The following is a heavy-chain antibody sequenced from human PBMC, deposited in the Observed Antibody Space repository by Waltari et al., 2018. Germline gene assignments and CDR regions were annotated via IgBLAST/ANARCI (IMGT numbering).Heavy chain of an antibody. J-gene: IGHJ4*02. CDR3: ARLVRYDSVGQYSDVNDS. Sequence: QVQMVQSGAEVMKPGASVTVSCKAFGYPFSDYYIHWVRQAPGQGLEWMGWINPKSGGTNYAQKFQGRVTMTRDTSISTGYMKLSGVTSDDTAIYFCARLVRYDSVGQYSDVNDSWGQGTVVTVSS. CDR2: INPKSGGT. CDR1: GYPFSDYY. V-gene: IGHV1-2*02. D-gene: IGHD3-22*01.